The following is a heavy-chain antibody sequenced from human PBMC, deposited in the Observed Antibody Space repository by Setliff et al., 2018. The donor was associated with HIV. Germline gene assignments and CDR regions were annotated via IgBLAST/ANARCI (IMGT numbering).Heavy chain of an antibody. Sequence: ASVKVSCKTSAYTFNSYYMHWIRQAPGQGLEWMGLIGPSGSSTTYAQNFQGRVTMSRDTSTNTVYMELSSLRSEDTAVYYCARNFGLSPSGKYYYYYGMDIWGQGTTVTVSS. CDR3: ARNFGLSPSGKYYYYYGMDI. V-gene: IGHV1-46*02. D-gene: IGHD3-10*01. CDR1: AYTFNSYY. J-gene: IGHJ6*02. CDR2: IGPSGSST.